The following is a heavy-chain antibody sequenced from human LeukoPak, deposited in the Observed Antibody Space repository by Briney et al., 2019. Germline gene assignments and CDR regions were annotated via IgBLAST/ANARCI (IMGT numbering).Heavy chain of an antibody. Sequence: SETLSLTCTVSGYSISSGYFWGWIRQPPGKGLEWIGTIYHSGSTYYNPSLKSRVTISVDTSKNQFSLKLNSVTAADTAVYYCASLPITGTDYWGQGTLVTVSS. D-gene: IGHD1-20*01. CDR1: GYSISSGYF. J-gene: IGHJ4*02. V-gene: IGHV4-38-2*02. CDR3: ASLPITGTDY. CDR2: IYHSGST.